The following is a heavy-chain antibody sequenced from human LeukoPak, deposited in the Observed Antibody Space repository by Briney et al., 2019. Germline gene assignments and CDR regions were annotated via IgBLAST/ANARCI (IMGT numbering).Heavy chain of an antibody. CDR2: INHSGST. Sequence: SETLSLTCAVYGGSFSGYYWSWIRQPPGKGLEWIGEINHSGSTNYNPSLKSRVTMSVDTSKNQFSLRLSSVTAADTAVYYCARLLYDSRGYYYFDYWGQGTLVTVSS. V-gene: IGHV4-34*01. D-gene: IGHD3-22*01. CDR1: GGSFSGYY. J-gene: IGHJ4*02. CDR3: ARLLYDSRGYYYFDY.